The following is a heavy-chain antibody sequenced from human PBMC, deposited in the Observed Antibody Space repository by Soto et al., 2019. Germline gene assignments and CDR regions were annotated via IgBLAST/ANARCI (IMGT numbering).Heavy chain of an antibody. Sequence: ASVKVSCKASGYTFTSYYMHWVRQAPGQGLEWMGIINPSGGSTSYAQKFQGRVTMTRDTSTSTVYMELSSLRSEDTAVYYCARDSTALSRSGSYYKCFDYWGQGTLVTVSS. V-gene: IGHV1-46*01. J-gene: IGHJ4*02. CDR3: ARDSTALSRSGSYYKCFDY. D-gene: IGHD1-26*01. CDR1: GYTFTSYY. CDR2: INPSGGST.